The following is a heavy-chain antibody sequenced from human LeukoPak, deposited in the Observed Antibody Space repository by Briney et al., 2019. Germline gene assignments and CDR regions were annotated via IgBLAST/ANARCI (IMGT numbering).Heavy chain of an antibody. CDR2: ISCSGSTI. J-gene: IGHJ4*02. D-gene: IGHD3-10*01. CDR1: GFTFSSCE. Sequence: GGSLRLSCAASGFTFSSCEMNWVRQAPGKGLEWVSCISCSGSTIYYADSVKGRFTISRDNAKNSLYLQMNDLRAEDTAVYYCARDPYGSYYFDYWGQGTLVAVSS. V-gene: IGHV3-48*03. CDR3: ARDPYGSYYFDY.